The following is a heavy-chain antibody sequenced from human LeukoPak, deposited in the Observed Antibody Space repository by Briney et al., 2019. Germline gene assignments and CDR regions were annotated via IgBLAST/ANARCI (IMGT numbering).Heavy chain of an antibody. J-gene: IGHJ4*02. CDR3: ARHDSMDYDFWSGYPTLYYFDY. V-gene: IGHV4-38-2*01. D-gene: IGHD3-3*01. Sequence: SETLSLTCAVSGYSISSGYYWGWIRQPPGKGLERIGSIYHSGSTYYNPSLKSRVTISVDTSKNQFSLKLSSVTAADTAVYYCARHDSMDYDFWSGYPTLYYFDYWGQGTLVTVSS. CDR2: IYHSGST. CDR1: GYSISSGYY.